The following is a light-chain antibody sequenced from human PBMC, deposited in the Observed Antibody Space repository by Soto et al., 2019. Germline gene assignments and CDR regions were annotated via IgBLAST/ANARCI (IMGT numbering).Light chain of an antibody. CDR2: GAS. CDR1: QSVSSGY. J-gene: IGKJ2*01. V-gene: IGKV3-20*01. Sequence: ETVMTQSPGTLSLSPGERATLSCRASQSVSSGYLAWYQQKPGQAPRLLIFGASNRATGIPDRFTGSGSGTDLPLTISRLEPEDFAVYYCQQYGISQNTFGQGTKLEIK. CDR3: QQYGISQNT.